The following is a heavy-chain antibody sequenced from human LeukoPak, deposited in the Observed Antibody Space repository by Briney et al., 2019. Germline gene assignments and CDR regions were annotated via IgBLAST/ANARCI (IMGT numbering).Heavy chain of an antibody. CDR2: INPYNGNR. Sequence: ASVKVSCKTSGYRFITFGINWVRQAPGQGLEWMGWINPYNGNRYYAKKFQGRFNMTTDTSTSTAYMELSSLRSEDTAVYYCARSIGYCSGGSCYSSGYFQHWGQGTLVTVSS. V-gene: IGHV1-18*01. D-gene: IGHD2-15*01. J-gene: IGHJ1*01. CDR1: GYRFITFG. CDR3: ARSIGYCSGGSCYSSGYFQH.